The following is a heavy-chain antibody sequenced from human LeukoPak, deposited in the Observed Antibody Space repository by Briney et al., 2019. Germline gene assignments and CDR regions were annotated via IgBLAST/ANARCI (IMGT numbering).Heavy chain of an antibody. J-gene: IGHJ4*02. CDR1: GFTFDDYA. CDR3: ARDFDYGDY. Sequence: GRSLRLSCAASGFTFDDYAMHWVRQAPGKGLEWVSGISWNSGSIGYADSVKGRFTISRDNAKNTLYLQMNSLRAEDTAVYYCARDFDYGDYWGQGTLVTVSS. CDR2: ISWNSGSI. V-gene: IGHV3-9*01.